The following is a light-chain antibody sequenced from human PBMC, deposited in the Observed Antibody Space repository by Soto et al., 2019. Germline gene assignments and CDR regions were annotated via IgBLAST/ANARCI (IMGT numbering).Light chain of an antibody. CDR3: QQYNSQPLA. V-gene: IGKV1-16*02. CDR1: QGINNY. CDR2: AAS. J-gene: IGKJ5*01. Sequence: DIQMTQSPSSLSASIGDRVTITCRASQGINNYLAWLQQKPGRAHKSLIYAASSLHSGLPSKFSGRGYEPDFTLTINNLQPGDFATYYCQQYNSQPLAFGQGKRLET.